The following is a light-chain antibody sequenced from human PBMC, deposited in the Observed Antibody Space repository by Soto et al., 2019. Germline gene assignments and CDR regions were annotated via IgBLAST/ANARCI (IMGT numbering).Light chain of an antibody. CDR3: QQRSNWPPVT. CDR1: QSLSSN. CDR2: GAS. Sequence: EIVLTQSPGTLSLSPGERATLSCRASQSLSSNLAWYQQKPGKTPRLLMYGASTRATGIPARFSGSGSGTEFTLTISSLEPEDFAVYYCQQRSNWPPVTFGQGTRLEIK. V-gene: IGKV3-11*01. J-gene: IGKJ5*01.